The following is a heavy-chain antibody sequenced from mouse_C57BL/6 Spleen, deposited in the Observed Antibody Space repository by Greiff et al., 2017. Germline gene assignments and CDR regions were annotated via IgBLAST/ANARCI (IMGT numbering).Heavy chain of an antibody. D-gene: IGHD1-1*01. CDR1: GYTFTSYW. CDR3: ARRDEYYYGSSYGYFDV. CDR2: IDPSDSYT. Sequence: QVQLQQPGAELVKPGASVKLSCKASGYTFTSYWMQWVKQRPGQGLEWIGEIDPSDSYTNYNQKLKGTATLPVDTSSSTAYMQLSSLTSEDSAVYCCARRDEYYYGSSYGYFDVWGTGTTVTVSS. V-gene: IGHV1-50*01. J-gene: IGHJ1*03.